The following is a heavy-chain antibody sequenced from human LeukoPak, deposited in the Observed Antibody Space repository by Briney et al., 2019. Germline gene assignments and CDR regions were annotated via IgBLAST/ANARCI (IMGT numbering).Heavy chain of an antibody. CDR1: GFTFSSYC. Sequence: GGSLRLSCAASGFTFSSYCMHWVRQAPGKGLVWVSRINSDGSSTSYADSVEGRFTISRDNAKNTLYLQMNSLRAEDTAVYYCARDYDILTGWDFDYWGQGTLVTVSS. V-gene: IGHV3-74*01. CDR3: ARDYDILTGWDFDY. D-gene: IGHD3-9*01. J-gene: IGHJ4*02. CDR2: INSDGSST.